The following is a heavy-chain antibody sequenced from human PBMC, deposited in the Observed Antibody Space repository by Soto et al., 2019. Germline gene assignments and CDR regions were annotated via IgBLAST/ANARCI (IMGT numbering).Heavy chain of an antibody. D-gene: IGHD5-18*01. CDR2: IYYSGST. Sequence: SETLSLTCTVSGGSISSSSYYWGWIRQPPGKGLEWIGSIYYSGSTYYNPSLKSRVTISVDTSKNQFSLKLSSVTAADTAVYYCARLEGYSYGRHDYWGQGTLVTVSS. CDR1: GGSISSSSYY. CDR3: ARLEGYSYGRHDY. J-gene: IGHJ4*02. V-gene: IGHV4-39*01.